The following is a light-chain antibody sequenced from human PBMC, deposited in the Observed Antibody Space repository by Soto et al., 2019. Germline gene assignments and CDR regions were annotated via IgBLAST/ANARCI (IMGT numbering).Light chain of an antibody. Sequence: QAVVTQEPSLTVSPGGTVTLTCGSSTGVVTSGHYPYWFQQKPGQAPRTLVYDATNKHSWTPGRFSGSLLGGKAALTLSGAQPEDEADYYCLLYHSGPGVFGGGTKVTVL. CDR3: LLYHSGPGV. CDR2: DAT. V-gene: IGLV7-46*01. CDR1: TGVVTSGHY. J-gene: IGLJ3*02.